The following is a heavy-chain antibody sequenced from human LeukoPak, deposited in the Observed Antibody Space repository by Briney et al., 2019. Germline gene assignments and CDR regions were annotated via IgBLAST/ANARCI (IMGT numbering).Heavy chain of an antibody. J-gene: IGHJ4*02. CDR2: INHSGST. V-gene: IGHV4-34*01. D-gene: IGHD6-13*01. Sequence: SETLSLTCAVYGGSFSGYYWSWIRQPPGKGLEWIGEINHSGSTNYNPSLKSRVTISVDTSKNQFSLKLSSVTAADTAVYYCARGTSSGWSRGTLLFGYWGQGTLVTVSS. CDR3: ARGTSSGWSRGTLLFGY. CDR1: GGSFSGYY.